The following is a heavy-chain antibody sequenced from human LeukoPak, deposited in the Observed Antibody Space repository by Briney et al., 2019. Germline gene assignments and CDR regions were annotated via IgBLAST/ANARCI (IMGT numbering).Heavy chain of an antibody. CDR3: AREGSSSSMAH. Sequence: ASVKVSCKAFGYTFTSYYMHWVRQAPGQGLEWMGIINPSGAGTGYAQKFQSRVTMTRDTSTSTVYMELSSLRSEDTAVYYCAREGSSSSMAHWGQGTLVTVSS. J-gene: IGHJ4*02. CDR2: INPSGAGT. V-gene: IGHV1-46*01. CDR1: GYTFTSYY. D-gene: IGHD6-6*01.